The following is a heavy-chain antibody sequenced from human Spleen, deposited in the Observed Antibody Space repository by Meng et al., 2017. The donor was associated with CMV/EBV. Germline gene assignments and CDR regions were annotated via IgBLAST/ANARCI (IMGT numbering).Heavy chain of an antibody. D-gene: IGHD3-10*01. CDR2: ISSTSTYI. CDR1: GFTFSSSS. J-gene: IGHJ4*02. V-gene: IGHV3-21*01. Sequence: GESLKISCAASGFTFSSSSMNWVRQAPGKGLERVSSISSTSTYIYYADSVRGRFTISRDNAKNSLYLQMNSLRAEDTAVYYCARDRDYYYGSPVYYFDYWGQGTLVTVSS. CDR3: ARDRDYYYGSPVYYFDY.